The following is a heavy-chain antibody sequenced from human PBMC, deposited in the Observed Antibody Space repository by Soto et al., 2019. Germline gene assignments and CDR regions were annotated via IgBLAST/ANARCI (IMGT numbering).Heavy chain of an antibody. V-gene: IGHV3-74*01. J-gene: IGHJ6*02. D-gene: IGHD3-3*01. CDR1: GFTLSTYW. Sequence: GGSLRLSCAASGFTLSTYWTHWVRQSPEKGLVWVSRINSDGSSTSYADSVKGRFTISRDNAKNTLYLQMNSLRAEDTAVYYCACHPPELWSLDWLQTHHNGIDVGVQGTMVIVSS. CDR2: INSDGSST. CDR3: ACHPPELWSLDWLQTHHNGIDV.